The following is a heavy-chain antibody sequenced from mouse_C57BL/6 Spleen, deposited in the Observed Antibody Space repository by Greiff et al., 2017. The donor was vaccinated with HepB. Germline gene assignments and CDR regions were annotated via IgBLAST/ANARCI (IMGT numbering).Heavy chain of an antibody. J-gene: IGHJ4*01. CDR1: GYAFSSSW. CDR2: IYPGDGDT. CDR3: ARFGDYDDAMDY. V-gene: IGHV1-82*01. D-gene: IGHD2-4*01. Sequence: QVQLQQSGPELVKPGASVKISCKASGYAFSSSWMNWVKQRPGKGLEWIGRIYPGDGDTNYNGKFKGKATLTADKSSSTAYMQLSSLTSEDSAVYFCARFGDYDDAMDYWGQGTSVTVSS.